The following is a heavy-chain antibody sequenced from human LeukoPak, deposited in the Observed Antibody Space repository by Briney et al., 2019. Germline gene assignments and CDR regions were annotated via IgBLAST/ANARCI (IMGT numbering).Heavy chain of an antibody. Sequence: GGSLRLSCAASGFTFSSYAMSWVRQAPGKGLEWVSAISGSGGSTYYADSVKGRFTISRDNSKMMYLQMNSLRTDDTAVYYCAREGYYYDSSGYSYYFDSWGQGTLVTVTS. CDR1: GFTFSSYA. V-gene: IGHV3-23*01. CDR2: ISGSGGST. D-gene: IGHD3-22*01. J-gene: IGHJ4*02. CDR3: AREGYYYDSSGYSYYFDS.